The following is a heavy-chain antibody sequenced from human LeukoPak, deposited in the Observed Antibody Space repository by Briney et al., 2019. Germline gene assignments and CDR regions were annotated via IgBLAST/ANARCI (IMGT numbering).Heavy chain of an antibody. CDR2: ISTYNGNT. D-gene: IGHD2-15*01. V-gene: IGHV1-18*01. CDR1: GYTFTSHG. Sequence: ASVKVSCKASGYTFTSHGISWVRQAPGQGLEWMGWISTYNGNTNYAQKLQGRVSMTTDTSTSTAYMELRSLRSDDTAVYYCARDSAYCSGGSCYLHYYYYMDVWGKGTTVTISS. J-gene: IGHJ6*03. CDR3: ARDSAYCSGGSCYLHYYYYMDV.